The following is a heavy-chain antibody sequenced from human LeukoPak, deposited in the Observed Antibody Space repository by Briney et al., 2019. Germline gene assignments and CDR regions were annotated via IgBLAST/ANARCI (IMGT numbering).Heavy chain of an antibody. Sequence: SVEVSCKASGGTFSSYAISWVRQAPGQGLEWMGRIIPILGIANYAQKFQGRVTITADKSTSTAYMELSSLRSEDTAVYYCARLVDSSGSNCWGQGTLVTVSS. D-gene: IGHD3-22*01. CDR3: ARLVDSSGSNC. V-gene: IGHV1-69*04. J-gene: IGHJ4*02. CDR2: IIPILGIA. CDR1: GGTFSSYA.